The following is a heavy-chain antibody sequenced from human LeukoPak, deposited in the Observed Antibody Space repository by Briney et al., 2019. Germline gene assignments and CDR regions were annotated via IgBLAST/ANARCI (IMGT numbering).Heavy chain of an antibody. CDR1: GFTFSSYG. J-gene: IGHJ4*02. V-gene: IGHV3-30*02. D-gene: IGHD6-6*01. CDR3: ARGGVYSTSAVDY. CDR2: IPYDASDK. Sequence: PGGSLRLSCAASGFTFSSYGMHWVRQAPGKGLEWVAFIPYDASDKYYADSVKGRFTISRDNSKSTLYLQMSSLRADDTAVYYCARGGVYSTSAVDYWGQGTLVTVSS.